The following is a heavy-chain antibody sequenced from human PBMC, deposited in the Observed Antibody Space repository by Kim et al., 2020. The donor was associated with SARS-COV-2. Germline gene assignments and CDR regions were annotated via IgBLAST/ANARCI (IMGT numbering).Heavy chain of an antibody. J-gene: IGHJ5*02. D-gene: IGHD6-13*01. CDR1: GFSFGIYA. Sequence: GGSLRLSCAASGFSFGIYAMSWVRQAPGKGLVWVSTIGGIDGAIFYAGSVRGRFTISRDNSKNTLYLQMTNLRTEDTAMYYCARRPGTAAAGTAHFDPWGQGTLVTVSS. V-gene: IGHV3-23*01. CDR2: IGGIDGAI. CDR3: ARRPGTAAAGTAHFDP.